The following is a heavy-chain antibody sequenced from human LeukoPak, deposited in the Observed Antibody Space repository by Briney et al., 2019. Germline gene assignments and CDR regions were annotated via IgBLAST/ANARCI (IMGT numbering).Heavy chain of an antibody. Sequence: SETLSLTCAVYGGSSSGYYWSWIRQPPGKGLEWIGEINHSGSTNYNPSLKSRVTISVDTSKNQFSLKLSSVTAADTAVYYCARGRGYYSWDYYYYGMDVWGQGTTVTVSS. V-gene: IGHV4-34*01. D-gene: IGHD3-22*01. CDR3: ARGRGYYSWDYYYYGMDV. CDR2: INHSGST. CDR1: GGSSSGYY. J-gene: IGHJ6*02.